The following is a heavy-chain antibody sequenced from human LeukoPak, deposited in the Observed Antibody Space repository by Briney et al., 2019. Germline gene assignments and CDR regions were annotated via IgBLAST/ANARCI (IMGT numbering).Heavy chain of an antibody. CDR2: IRQDGSEK. V-gene: IGHV3-7*01. D-gene: IGHD6-25*01. CDR1: GFTLSSYW. Sequence: PGGSLRLSCAASGFTLSSYWMNWVRQAPGKGLEWVANIRQDGSEKYYVDSVKGRFTISRDNAKNSLYLQMNSLRAEDTAVYYCARGGGSGWGQGTLVTVSS. J-gene: IGHJ4*02. CDR3: ARGGGSG.